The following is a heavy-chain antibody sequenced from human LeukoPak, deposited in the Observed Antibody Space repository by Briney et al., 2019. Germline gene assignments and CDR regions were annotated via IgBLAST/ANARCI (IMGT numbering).Heavy chain of an antibody. CDR1: GGSFSGYY. D-gene: IGHD5-24*01. Sequence: SETLSLTCAVYGGSFSGYYWSWIRQPPGKGLEWIGEINHSGSTNYNPSLKSRVTISVDTSKNQFSLKLSSVTAADTAVYYCARGRDGYNPFDYWGQGTLVTVSS. V-gene: IGHV4-34*01. CDR3: ARGRDGYNPFDY. J-gene: IGHJ4*02. CDR2: INHSGST.